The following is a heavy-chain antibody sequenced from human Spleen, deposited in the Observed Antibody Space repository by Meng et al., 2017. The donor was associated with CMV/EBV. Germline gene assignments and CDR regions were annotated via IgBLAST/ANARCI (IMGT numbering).Heavy chain of an antibody. Sequence: GGSLRLSCAASGFTFSSYAMSWVRQAPGKGLEWVSAISGSGGSTYYADSVRGRFTISRDNAKNSLYLQMNSLRAEDTAVYYCARALRDCSSTSCYPSEDYYYYGMDVWGQGTTVTVSS. CDR2: ISGSGGST. J-gene: IGHJ6*02. V-gene: IGHV3-23*01. CDR1: GFTFSSYA. CDR3: ARALRDCSSTSCYPSEDYYYYGMDV. D-gene: IGHD2-2*01.